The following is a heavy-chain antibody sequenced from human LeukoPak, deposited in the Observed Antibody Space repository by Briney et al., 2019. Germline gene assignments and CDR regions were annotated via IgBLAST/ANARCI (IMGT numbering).Heavy chain of an antibody. V-gene: IGHV3-7*04. Sequence: PGGSLRLSCAASGFTFSWYWMSWVRQTPGKGLEWVANIKEDGSEKYYVGSVKGRFTISRDNAKNSLYLQMNSLRAEDTAVYYCARGKVGLDYWGQGTLVTVSS. CDR1: GFTFSWYW. CDR3: ARGKVGLDY. J-gene: IGHJ4*02. CDR2: IKEDGSEK.